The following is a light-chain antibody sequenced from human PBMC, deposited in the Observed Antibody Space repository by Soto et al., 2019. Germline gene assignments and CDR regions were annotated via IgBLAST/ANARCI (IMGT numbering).Light chain of an antibody. J-gene: IGKJ1*01. CDR2: AAS. V-gene: IGKV1-6*01. CDR1: QGIRND. CDR3: LQDYNYPWT. Sequence: AIQMTQSPSSLSASVEDRVTITCRASQGIRNDLGWYQQKPGKAPKLLIYAASSLQSGVPSRFSGSGSGTDFTLTISSLQPEDFATYYFLQDYNYPWTFGQGTKVDI.